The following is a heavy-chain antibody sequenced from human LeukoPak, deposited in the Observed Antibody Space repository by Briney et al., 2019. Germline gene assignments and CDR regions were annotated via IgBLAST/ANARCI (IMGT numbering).Heavy chain of an antibody. J-gene: IGHJ5*02. D-gene: IGHD4-23*01. CDR1: EFTFSSYS. CDR3: ARDVTYHGGDWFDP. Sequence: GGSLRLSCAASEFTFSSYSMSWVRQAPGKGLEWVSYYADSVKGRFTVSRENAKNSLYLQMNSMRAEDTAVYYCARDVTYHGGDWFDPWGQGTLVTVSS. V-gene: IGHV3-48*04.